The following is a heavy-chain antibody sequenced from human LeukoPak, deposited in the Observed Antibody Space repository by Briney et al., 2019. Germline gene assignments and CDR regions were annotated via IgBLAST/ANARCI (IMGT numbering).Heavy chain of an antibody. D-gene: IGHD3-22*01. CDR1: GFTFSSYG. Sequence: GGSLRLSCAASGFTFSSYGMHWVRQAPGKGLEWVAVISYDGSNKYYADSVKGRFTISRDNSKNTLYLQMNSLRAEDTAVYYCAKEYYYDSSGFDYWGQGTLVTVSS. CDR2: ISYDGSNK. CDR3: AKEYYYDSSGFDY. J-gene: IGHJ4*02. V-gene: IGHV3-30*18.